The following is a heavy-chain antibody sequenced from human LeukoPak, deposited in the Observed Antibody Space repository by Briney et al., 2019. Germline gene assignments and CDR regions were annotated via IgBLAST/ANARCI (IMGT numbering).Heavy chain of an antibody. CDR2: ISGSGGTT. J-gene: IGHJ4*02. Sequence: AGSLTLSCAGSRFTFSNYAMSWVRQAPGKGLEWVSGISGSGGTTYYADFVKGRITISRDNSKNTLYLQMNSLRAEDTAVYYCAKGPPNYFDSSGGPVDYWGQGTLVTVSS. CDR1: RFTFSNYA. V-gene: IGHV3-23*01. D-gene: IGHD3-22*01. CDR3: AKGPPNYFDSSGGPVDY.